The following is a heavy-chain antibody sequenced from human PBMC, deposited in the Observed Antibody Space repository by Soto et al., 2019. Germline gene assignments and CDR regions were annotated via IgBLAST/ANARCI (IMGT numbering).Heavy chain of an antibody. CDR1: GFTCSRVS. CDR2: ISSGSSDI. CDR3: ARVVY. J-gene: IGHJ4*02. Sequence: PGAPLRLSCEASGFTCSRVSMNWVRQVPGQRLEWVASISSGSSDIWYADSVKGGFIISRNNAQNPLFLQMNTLRPEVTAMYYCARVVYWGPGAQVTV. V-gene: IGHV3-21*01.